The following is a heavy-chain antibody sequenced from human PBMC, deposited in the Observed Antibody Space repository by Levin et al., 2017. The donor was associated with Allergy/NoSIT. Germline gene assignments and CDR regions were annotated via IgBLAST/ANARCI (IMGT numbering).Heavy chain of an antibody. CDR1: GYTFVNHA. CDR3: ARMEWFHQYYGLEV. J-gene: IGHJ6*02. V-gene: IGHV1-18*01. Sequence: GESLKISCRASGYTFVNHAISWVRQAPGQGLEWMGWITLDNGQTKYAQKFQGRVTMTTDTSTNTVYMELRSLRSDDTAVYYCARMEWFHQYYGLEVWGQGTMVTVSS. D-gene: IGHD3-3*01. CDR2: ITLDNGQT.